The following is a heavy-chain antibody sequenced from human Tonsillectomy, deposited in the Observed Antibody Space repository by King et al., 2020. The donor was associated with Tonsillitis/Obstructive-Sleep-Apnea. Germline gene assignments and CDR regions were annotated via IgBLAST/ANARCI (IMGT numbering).Heavy chain of an antibody. V-gene: IGHV5-10-1*01. J-gene: IGHJ6*03. CDR3: ARLGTSFAFSSGPDNHYMDV. CDR1: GYNFTRYW. CDR2: IDPSDSST. Sequence: QLVQSGAEVKKPGESLRISCKGSGYNFTRYWNSWVRQKPGKGLEWMGRIDPSDSSTNYSPSFQGHVTISDGKSISTAYLHWSSLKASDTAMYYCARLGTSFAFSSGPDNHYMDVWGKGTTVTVSS. D-gene: IGHD3-3*01.